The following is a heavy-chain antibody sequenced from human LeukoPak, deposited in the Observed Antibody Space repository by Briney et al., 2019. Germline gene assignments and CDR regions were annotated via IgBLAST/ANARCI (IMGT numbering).Heavy chain of an antibody. CDR1: GYTFTGYY. Sequence: GASVKVSCTASGYTFTGYYMHWVRQAPGQGLEWMGWINPNSGGTNYAQKFQGRVTMTRDTSISTAYMELSRLRSDDTAVYYCARGSYGGYPLLYYFDYWGQGTLVTVSS. D-gene: IGHD5-12*01. CDR2: INPNSGGT. V-gene: IGHV1-2*02. J-gene: IGHJ4*02. CDR3: ARGSYGGYPLLYYFDY.